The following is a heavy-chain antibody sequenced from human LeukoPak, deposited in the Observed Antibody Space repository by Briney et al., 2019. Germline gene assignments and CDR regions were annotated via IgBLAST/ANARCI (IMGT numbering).Heavy chain of an antibody. J-gene: IGHJ4*02. CDR1: GYSISSGYY. CDR3: ASLKWFGDVN. CDR2: INHSGST. D-gene: IGHD3-10*01. Sequence: SETLSLTCTVSGYSISSGYYWGWIRQPPGKGLEWIGVINHSGSTDYNPSLKSRVTISVDTSKNQFSLKLSSVTAADTAVYYCASLKWFGDVNWGQGTLVTVSS. V-gene: IGHV4-38-2*02.